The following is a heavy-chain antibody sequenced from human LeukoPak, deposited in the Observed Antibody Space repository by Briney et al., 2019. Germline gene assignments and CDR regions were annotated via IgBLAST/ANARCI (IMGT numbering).Heavy chain of an antibody. V-gene: IGHV4-61*02. CDR1: GGSISSGSYY. Sequence: SETLSLACTVSGGSISSGSYYWGWIRQPAGKGLQWIGRIYTSGSTNYNPSLKSRVTMSVDTSKNQFSLELSSVTAADTAVYYCAKDLKNDFWSGYLDYWGQGTLVTVSS. CDR3: AKDLKNDFWSGYLDY. J-gene: IGHJ4*02. CDR2: IYTSGST. D-gene: IGHD3-3*01.